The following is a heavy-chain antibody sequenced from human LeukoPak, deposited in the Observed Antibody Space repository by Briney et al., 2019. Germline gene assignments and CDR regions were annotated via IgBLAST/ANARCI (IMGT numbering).Heavy chain of an antibody. Sequence: GGSLRLSCAASGFTFSSSAMSWVRQAPGKGLEWVSAISGSGGSTYYADSVKGRFTISRDNSKNTLYLQMNSLRAEDTAVYYCARSYSGSYYGAFDIWGQGTMVTVSS. V-gene: IGHV3-23*01. CDR1: GFTFSSSA. J-gene: IGHJ3*02. CDR2: ISGSGGST. CDR3: ARSYSGSYYGAFDI. D-gene: IGHD1-26*01.